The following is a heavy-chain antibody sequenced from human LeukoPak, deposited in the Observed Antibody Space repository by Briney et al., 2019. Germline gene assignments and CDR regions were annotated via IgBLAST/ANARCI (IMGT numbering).Heavy chain of an antibody. V-gene: IGHV4-59*08. Sequence: SETLSLTCTVSGVSVNTFFWSWIRQPPGKGLEWIGYMYYSGSSNYNPSLKSRVTISVDTSKNQFSLNLSSVTAADTAVYYCARRGYYGSGAYDTWGQGTMFIVSS. CDR3: ARRGYYGSGAYDT. D-gene: IGHD3-10*01. CDR1: GVSVNTFF. J-gene: IGHJ3*01. CDR2: MYYSGSS.